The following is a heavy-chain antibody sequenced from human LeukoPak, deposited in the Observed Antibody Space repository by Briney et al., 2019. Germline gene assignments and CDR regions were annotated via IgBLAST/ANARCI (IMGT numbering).Heavy chain of an antibody. CDR2: ISPGDSDT. J-gene: IGHJ4*02. Sequence: GESLKISCKGSGYSFTSYWIGWVRQMPGKGLEWMGIISPGDSDTRYSPSFQGQVTISADKSISTACLQWSSLKASDTAMYYCAREDVVTAISYWGQGTLVTVSS. CDR1: GYSFTSYW. D-gene: IGHD2-21*02. V-gene: IGHV5-51*01. CDR3: AREDVVTAISY.